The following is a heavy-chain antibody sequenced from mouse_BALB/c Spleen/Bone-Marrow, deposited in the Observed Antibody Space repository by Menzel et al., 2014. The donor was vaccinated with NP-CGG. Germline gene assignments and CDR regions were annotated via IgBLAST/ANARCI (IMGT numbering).Heavy chain of an antibody. D-gene: IGHD1-1*01. CDR2: INPSNGGT. V-gene: IGHV1S81*02. CDR1: GYTFTNYY. J-gene: IGHJ4*01. Sequence: VQLQQSGPELVKPGASVKLSCKASGYTFTNYYIYWVKQRPGQGLEWIGGINPSNGGTKFNEKFKNKATLTIDKSSSTACNQHSSLTAEHSAVYYCSRHYYSTRYYAMGYWGQGTSGTVSS. CDR3: SRHYYSTRYYAMGY.